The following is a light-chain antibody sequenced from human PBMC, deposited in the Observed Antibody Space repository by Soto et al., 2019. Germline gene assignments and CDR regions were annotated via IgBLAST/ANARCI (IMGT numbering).Light chain of an antibody. Sequence: IVLKQPPGTLSLSPVEIATLSCRASQSVSSSYLAWYQHKPGQAPRLLIYCASNRATGIPDRFSGSGSATDFTLNXSRLEPEDFAVYYCQQHGSSGTFGQGTKVDI. CDR3: QQHGSSGT. CDR2: CAS. J-gene: IGKJ1*01. V-gene: IGKV3-20*01. CDR1: QSVSSSY.